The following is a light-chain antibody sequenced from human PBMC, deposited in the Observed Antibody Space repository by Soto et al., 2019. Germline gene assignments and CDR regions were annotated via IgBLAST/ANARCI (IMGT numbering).Light chain of an antibody. V-gene: IGKV1-5*03. CDR1: QTVYSW. CDR2: EAS. CDR3: QQYSSYSPYT. J-gene: IGKJ2*01. Sequence: DIQMTQSPSTVSASVGDRVTITCRASQTVYSWLAWYQQKPGKAPKLLISEASTLQSGVPSRFAGSGSGTEFTLAISRLQPYDFATYYCQQYSSYSPYTFGQGTKVEI.